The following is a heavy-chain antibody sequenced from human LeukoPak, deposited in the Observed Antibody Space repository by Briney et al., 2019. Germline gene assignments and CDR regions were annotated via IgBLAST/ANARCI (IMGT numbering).Heavy chain of an antibody. CDR1: GFILSSYA. V-gene: IGHV3-64*02. Sequence: PGGSLRLSCAASGFILSSYAMHWVRQAPGKGLEYVSTISSNGGSTYYADSVKGRFTISRDNSKNTLYLQMGSLRPEDLGVYYCARGDIRGVWSAYTDFWGQGTLVTVSS. CDR3: ARGDIRGVWSAYTDF. J-gene: IGHJ4*02. D-gene: IGHD3-3*01. CDR2: ISSNGGST.